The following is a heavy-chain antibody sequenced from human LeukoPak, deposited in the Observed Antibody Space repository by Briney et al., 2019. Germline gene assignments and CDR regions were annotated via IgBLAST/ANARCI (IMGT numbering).Heavy chain of an antibody. CDR3: AAYYYDSSGYYFDY. V-gene: IGHV4-30-2*01. CDR1: GGSISSGGYY. CDR2: IYHSGST. Sequence: SSQTLSLTCTVSGGSISSGGYYWSWIRQPPGKGLEWIGYIYHSGSTYYNPSLKSRVTISVDRSKNQFSLKLSSVTAADTAVYYCAAYYYDSSGYYFDYWGQGTLVTVSS. D-gene: IGHD3-22*01. J-gene: IGHJ4*02.